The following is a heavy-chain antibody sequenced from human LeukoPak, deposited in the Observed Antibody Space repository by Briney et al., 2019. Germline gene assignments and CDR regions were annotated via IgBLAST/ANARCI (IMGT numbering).Heavy chain of an antibody. J-gene: IGHJ3*02. CDR2: ISYSGST. CDR3: AQRITNRAIEI. D-gene: IGHD3-16*01. Sequence: SETLSLTCTVSGDSIRSYNWNWIRQPPGKGLEWIGDISYSGSTNYNPPLKSRVTISVDTSKNQFSLKLRSGTAADTAVYYCAQRITNRAIEIWGQGTMVTVSS. CDR1: GDSIRSYN. V-gene: IGHV4-59*01.